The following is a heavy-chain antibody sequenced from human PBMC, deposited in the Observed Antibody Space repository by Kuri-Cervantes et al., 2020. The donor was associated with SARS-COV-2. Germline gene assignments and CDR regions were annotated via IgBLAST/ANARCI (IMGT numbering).Heavy chain of an antibody. CDR1: GYSISGGYY. Sequence: GSLRLSCAVSGYSISGGYYWGWIRQPPGKGLEWIGSISHSGSTYYNPSLKSRVTISADTSKNQFSLKLSSVTAADTAMYYCARGKWLVGDYYYYMDVGGKGTTVTVSS. V-gene: IGHV4-38-2*01. J-gene: IGHJ6*03. CDR2: ISHSGST. D-gene: IGHD6-19*01. CDR3: ARGKWLVGDYYYYMDV.